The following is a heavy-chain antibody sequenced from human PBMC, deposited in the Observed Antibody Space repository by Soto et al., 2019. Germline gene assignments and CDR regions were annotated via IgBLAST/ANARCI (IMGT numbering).Heavy chain of an antibody. D-gene: IGHD1-1*01. CDR1: GFTFSSYW. J-gene: IGHJ4*02. CDR3: AKTTRFPPDY. CDR2: IKEDGSEK. V-gene: IGHV3-7*01. Sequence: EVQLVESGGGLVQPGGSLRLSCAVSGFTFSSYWMTWVRQAPGKGLECVATIKEDGSEKYYVDSVKGRFTISRDNAQNSLYLQMISLRAEDTAVYYCAKTTRFPPDYWGQGILVTVSS.